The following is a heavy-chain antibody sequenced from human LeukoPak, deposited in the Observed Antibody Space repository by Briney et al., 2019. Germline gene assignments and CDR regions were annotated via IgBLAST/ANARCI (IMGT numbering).Heavy chain of an antibody. CDR2: IKQDGSAK. CDR1: GFTFSNYW. D-gene: IGHD6-6*01. J-gene: IGHJ4*02. V-gene: IGHV3-7*01. Sequence: GGSLRLSCAASGFTFSNYWMSWVRQAPGKGLEWVANIKQDGSAKYYVDSVKGRFTISRDNAKNSVYLQMNSLRAEDTAVYYCARIGYSSSSFDYWGQGTLVTVSS. CDR3: ARIGYSSSSFDY.